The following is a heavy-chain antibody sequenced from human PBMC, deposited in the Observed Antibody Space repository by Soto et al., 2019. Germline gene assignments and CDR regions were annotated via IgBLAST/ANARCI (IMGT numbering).Heavy chain of an antibody. CDR1: GFSLTTSGVG. Sequence: QITLKESGPTLVKPTQTLTLTCTFSGFSLTTSGVGVGWIRQPPGEALEWVTLIYWDDDKRYSPSLKTRLTITKDTSKNQVVLTLTNMDPVDTATYYCARYYFGSGLYFFDYWGQGTLVTVSS. V-gene: IGHV2-5*02. CDR3: ARYYFGSGLYFFDY. CDR2: IYWDDDK. D-gene: IGHD3-10*01. J-gene: IGHJ4*02.